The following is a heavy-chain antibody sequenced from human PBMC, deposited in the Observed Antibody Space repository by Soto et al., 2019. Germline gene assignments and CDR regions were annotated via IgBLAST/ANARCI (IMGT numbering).Heavy chain of an antibody. V-gene: IGHV1-2*02. D-gene: IGHD2-2*01. J-gene: IGHJ6*02. Sequence: ASVKVSCKASGYTFTGYYMHWVRQAPGQGLEWMGWINPNSGGTNYAQKFQGRVTMTRDTSISTAYMELSRLRSDDTAVYYCARVLVPDAMGYYYGMDVWGQGTTVTVSS. CDR2: INPNSGGT. CDR3: ARVLVPDAMGYYYGMDV. CDR1: GYTFTGYY.